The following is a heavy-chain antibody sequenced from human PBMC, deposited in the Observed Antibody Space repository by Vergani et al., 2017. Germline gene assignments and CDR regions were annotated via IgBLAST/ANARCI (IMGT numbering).Heavy chain of an antibody. CDR2: INPNSGGT. CDR1: GYTFTGYY. Sequence: QVQLVQSGAEVKKPGASVKVSCKASGYTFTGYYMHWVRQAPGQGREWMGWINPNSGGTNYAQKFQGWVTMTRDTSISTAYMELSRLRSDDTAVYYCARXLGYCSGGSCYYYYGMDVWGQGTTVTVSS. V-gene: IGHV1-2*04. CDR3: ARXLGYCSGGSCYYYYGMDV. D-gene: IGHD2-15*01. J-gene: IGHJ6*02.